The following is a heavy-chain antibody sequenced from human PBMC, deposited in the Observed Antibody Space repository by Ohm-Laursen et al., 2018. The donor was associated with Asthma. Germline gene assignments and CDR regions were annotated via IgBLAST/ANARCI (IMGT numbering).Heavy chain of an antibody. D-gene: IGHD2-2*01. V-gene: IGHV3-11*01. CDR3: ARKAGSCISRTCYSLDF. CDR2: TSGTGSVI. Sequence: SLRLSCAAPGFIFNNDFMSWIRQAPGKGLEWVSYTSGTGSVIYYADSVKGRFTISWDDAKNSLYLQMNSLRVDDTAVYYCARKAGSCISRTCYSLDFWGQGTLVTVSS. J-gene: IGHJ4*02. CDR1: GFIFNNDF.